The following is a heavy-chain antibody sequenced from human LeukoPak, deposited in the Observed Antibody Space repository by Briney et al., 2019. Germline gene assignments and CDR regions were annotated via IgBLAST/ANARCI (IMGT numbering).Heavy chain of an antibody. CDR2: ISSSSS. Sequence: GGSLRLSCAATGFTSVNYAMSWVRQAPGKGLEWVSSISSSSSSVKGRFTISRDNAKNSLYLQMNSLRAEDTAVYYCARNSKSDSSGYYYTEVRDYWGQGTLVTVSS. CDR3: ARNSKSDSSGYYYTEVRDY. D-gene: IGHD3-22*01. V-gene: IGHV3-21*01. CDR1: GFTSVNYA. J-gene: IGHJ4*02.